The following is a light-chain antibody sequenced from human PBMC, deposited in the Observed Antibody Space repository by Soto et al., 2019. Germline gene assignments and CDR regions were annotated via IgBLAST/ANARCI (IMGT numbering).Light chain of an antibody. J-gene: IGKJ3*01. CDR1: QGISTY. Sequence: DIQMTQSPSSLSASVGDRVTITCRASQGISTYFAWYQQKPGKVPKLLIYAASTLQSGVPSRFSGSGSGTDFTLTISSLQPEDVATYYCQKYNSAPPLFTFGPGTKVDIK. V-gene: IGKV1-27*01. CDR2: AAS. CDR3: QKYNSAPPLFT.